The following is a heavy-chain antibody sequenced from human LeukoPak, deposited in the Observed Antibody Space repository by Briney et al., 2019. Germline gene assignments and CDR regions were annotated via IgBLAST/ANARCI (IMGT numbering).Heavy chain of an antibody. CDR3: ARHPYCSGGSCYSNWFDP. J-gene: IGHJ5*02. Sequence: SETLSLTCTVSGGSISSSGYYWGWIRQPPGKGLEWIVSFYYSGSTYYNPSLKSRVTISVDTSNNRFSLKLSSVTAADTAVYYCARHPYCSGGSCYSNWFDPWGQGTLVTVSS. CDR1: GGSISSSGYY. D-gene: IGHD2-15*01. CDR2: FYYSGST. V-gene: IGHV4-39*01.